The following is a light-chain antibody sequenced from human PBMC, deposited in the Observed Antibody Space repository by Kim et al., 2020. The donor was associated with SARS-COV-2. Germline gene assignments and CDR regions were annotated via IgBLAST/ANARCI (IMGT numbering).Light chain of an antibody. CDR2: DAS. CDR3: QQRSNWPRT. V-gene: IGKV3-11*01. CDR1: QSVSSY. Sequence: EIVLTQSPATLSLSPGERATLSCRASQSVSSYLAWYQQKPGQAPRLLIYDASNRSSGIPARFSGSGSGSDFTRTSSSLEPEDFTVYYCQQRSNWPRTFGQGTKVDIK. J-gene: IGKJ1*01.